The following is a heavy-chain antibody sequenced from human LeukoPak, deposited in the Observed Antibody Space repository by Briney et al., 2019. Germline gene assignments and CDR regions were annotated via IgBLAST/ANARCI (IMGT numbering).Heavy chain of an antibody. V-gene: IGHV3-9*01. Sequence: GGSLRLSCAASGFTFSSYGMSWVRQAPGKGLEWVSGISWNSGSIGYADSVKGRFTISRDNAKNSLYLQMNSLRAEDTALYYCAKDAYYDILTGDGGGYFDYWGQGTLVTVSS. J-gene: IGHJ4*02. CDR3: AKDAYYDILTGDGGGYFDY. CDR2: ISWNSGSI. D-gene: IGHD3-9*01. CDR1: GFTFSSYG.